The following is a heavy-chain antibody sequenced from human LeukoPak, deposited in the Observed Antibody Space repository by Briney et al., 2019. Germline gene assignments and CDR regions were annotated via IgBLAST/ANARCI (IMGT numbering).Heavy chain of an antibody. V-gene: IGHV4-59*08. D-gene: IGHD1/OR15-1a*01. J-gene: IGHJ6*02. CDR1: GGSISNYY. Sequence: PSETLSLTCTVSGGSISNYYWNWIRQSPGKGLRGMGYIYYTGTTNDNPSLTSRATISVDTSKNQFSLKLTSVTATDTAVYYCARSGTSRYYFYGVDVWGQGTTVTVSS. CDR3: ARSGTSRYYFYGVDV. CDR2: IYYTGTT.